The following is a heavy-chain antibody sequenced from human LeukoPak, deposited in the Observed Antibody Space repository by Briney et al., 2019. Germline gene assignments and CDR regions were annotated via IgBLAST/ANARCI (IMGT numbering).Heavy chain of an antibody. D-gene: IGHD6-13*01. J-gene: IGHJ6*02. CDR2: IKQDGSET. V-gene: IGHV3-7*05. CDR3: ARDPYSSSWSYGMDV. Sequence: PGGSLRLSCTASGSTFSDYWMSWVRQTPEKGLEWVANIKQDGSETVYVDSLKGRFTISRDNAQSSLYLQMNSLRAEDTAVYYCARDPYSSSWSYGMDVWGQGTTVTVSS. CDR1: GSTFSDYW.